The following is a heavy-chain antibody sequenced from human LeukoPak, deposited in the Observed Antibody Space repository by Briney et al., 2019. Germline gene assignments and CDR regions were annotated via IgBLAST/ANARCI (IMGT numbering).Heavy chain of an antibody. CDR3: ASYYDFWSGAYGMDV. Sequence: ASVKVSCKASGYTFTSYDINWVRQATGQGLEWMGWMNPNSGNTGYAQKFQGRVTMTRNTSISTAYMELSSLRSEDTAVYYCASYYDFWSGAYGMDVWGQGTTLTVSS. CDR1: GYTFTSYD. D-gene: IGHD3-3*01. J-gene: IGHJ6*02. V-gene: IGHV1-8*01. CDR2: MNPNSGNT.